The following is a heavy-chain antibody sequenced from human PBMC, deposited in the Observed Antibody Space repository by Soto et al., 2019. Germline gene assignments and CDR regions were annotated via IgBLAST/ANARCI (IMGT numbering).Heavy chain of an antibody. J-gene: IGHJ5*02. D-gene: IGHD5-18*01. CDR3: ARDSSGYSYGSNWFDP. CDR1: GGSISSGGYY. Sequence: QVQLQESGPGLVKPSQTLSLTCTVSGGSISSGGYYWSWIRQHPGKGLEWIGYIYYSGSTYYNPYLKSRVTISVDTSKNQFSLKLSSVTAADTAVYYCARDSSGYSYGSNWFDPWGQGTLVTVSS. CDR2: IYYSGST. V-gene: IGHV4-31*03.